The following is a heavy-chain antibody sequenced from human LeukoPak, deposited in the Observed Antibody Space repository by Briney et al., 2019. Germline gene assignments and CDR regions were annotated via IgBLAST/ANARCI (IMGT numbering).Heavy chain of an antibody. Sequence: GASVKVSCKASGYTFTSYGISWVRQAPGQGLEWMGWINPNSGGTNYAQKFQGRVTMTRDTSISTAYMELSRLRSDDTAVYYCATLLGGGYCSGGSCRYYFDYWGQGTLVTVSS. CDR2: INPNSGGT. D-gene: IGHD2-15*01. CDR1: GYTFTSYG. J-gene: IGHJ4*02. CDR3: ATLLGGGYCSGGSCRYYFDY. V-gene: IGHV1-2*02.